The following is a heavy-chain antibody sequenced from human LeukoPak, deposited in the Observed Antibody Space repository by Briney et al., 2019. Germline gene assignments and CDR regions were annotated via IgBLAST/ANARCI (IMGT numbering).Heavy chain of an antibody. CDR2: ISWNSGSI. D-gene: IGHD6-6*01. V-gene: IGHV3-9*01. CDR1: GFTFDDYA. CDR3: AKDSPEYSSSSGFDY. Sequence: GGSLRLSCAASGFTFDDYAMHWVRQAPRKGLEWVSGISWNSGSIGYADSVKGRFTISRDNAKNSLYLQMNSLRAEDTALYYCAKDSPEYSSSSGFDYWGQGTLVTVSS. J-gene: IGHJ4*02.